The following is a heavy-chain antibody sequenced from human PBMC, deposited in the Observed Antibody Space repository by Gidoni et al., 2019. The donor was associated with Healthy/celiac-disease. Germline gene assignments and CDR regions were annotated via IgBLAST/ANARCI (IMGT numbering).Heavy chain of an antibody. CDR2: ISGSGGST. Sequence: EVPLFESGGGLVQPGGSLSLSCSASGFTFTSYAMSWVRQAPGKGLEWVSAISGSGGSTYYADSVKGRFTISRDNSKNTLYLQMNSLRAEDTAVYYCAKDQNSSGWYVSIYFDYWGQGTLVTVSS. J-gene: IGHJ4*02. CDR3: AKDQNSSGWYVSIYFDY. CDR1: GFTFTSYA. D-gene: IGHD6-19*01. V-gene: IGHV3-23*01.